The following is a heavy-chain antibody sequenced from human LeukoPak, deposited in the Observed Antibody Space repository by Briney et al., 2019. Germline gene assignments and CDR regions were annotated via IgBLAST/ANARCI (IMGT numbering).Heavy chain of an antibody. CDR2: SNAAGSPV. V-gene: IGHV3-48*02. CDR1: GFTFSNYR. CDR3: ARDRSLSVAGTFDF. D-gene: IGHD6-19*01. J-gene: IGHJ4*02. Sequence: RPGGSLRLPCTGSGFTFSNYRMNWVRQAPGKGLEWISYSNAAGSPVSYAESVQGRFTISRDNAKNSLYLEMNSLRDDDTAVYYCARDRSLSVAGTFDFWGQGSLVTVSS.